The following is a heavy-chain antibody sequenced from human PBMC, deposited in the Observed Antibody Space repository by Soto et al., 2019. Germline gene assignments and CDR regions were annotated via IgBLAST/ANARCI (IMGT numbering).Heavy chain of an antibody. CDR1: GFTFSSYG. CDR3: AKGGRFGVVITSNYYYYRMDV. D-gene: IGHD3-3*01. V-gene: IGHV3-30*18. CDR2: ISYDGSNK. Sequence: GSLRLSCAASGFTFSSYGMHWVRQAPGKGLEWVAVISYDGSNKYYADSVKGRFTISRDNSKNTLYLQMNSLRAEDTAVYYCAKGGRFGVVITSNYYYYRMDVWGQGTTVTVSS. J-gene: IGHJ6*02.